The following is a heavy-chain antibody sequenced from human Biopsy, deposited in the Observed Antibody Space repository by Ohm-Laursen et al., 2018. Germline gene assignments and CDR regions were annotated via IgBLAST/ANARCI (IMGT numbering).Heavy chain of an antibody. Sequence: ETLSLTCTVSGGSISSSTTYYWAWLRQPPGKGLEWIGSIYNTETTFYNPSLKSRVTISVDTSTNQFSLKVSSVTAADTALYFCARHPTGFWFDPWGHGTLVTVSS. CDR2: IYNTETT. V-gene: IGHV4-39*01. J-gene: IGHJ5*02. CDR3: ARHPTGFWFDP. CDR1: GGSISSSTTYY.